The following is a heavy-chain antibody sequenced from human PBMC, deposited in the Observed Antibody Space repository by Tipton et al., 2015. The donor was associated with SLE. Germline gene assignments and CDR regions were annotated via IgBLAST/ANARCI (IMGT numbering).Heavy chain of an antibody. Sequence: QSGAEVKKPGSSVKVSCKASGGTFSSYGFNWVRQAPGQGLEWMGGIIPLFDMTKYAQKYQGRVPITADKSTSTIYMELTSLRSEDAAVYYCAREGTGSGSYYYNWYDPWGQGTLVTVSS. CDR1: GGTFSSYG. V-gene: IGHV1-69*17. J-gene: IGHJ5*02. CDR3: AREGTGSGSYYYNWYDP. D-gene: IGHD3-10*01. CDR2: IIPLFDMT.